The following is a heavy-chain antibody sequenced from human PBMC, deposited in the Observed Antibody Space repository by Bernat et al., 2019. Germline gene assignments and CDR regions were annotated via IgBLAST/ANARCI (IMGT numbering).Heavy chain of an antibody. D-gene: IGHD3-3*01. J-gene: IGHJ6*03. CDR1: GYTFTSYG. V-gene: IGHV1-18*01. CDR2: ISAYNGNT. CDR3: ARDFQGENYDFWSGYYTGPVWYMDV. Sequence: QVQLVQSGAEVKKPGASVKVSCKASGYTFTSYGISWVRQAPGQGLEWMGWISAYNGNTNYAQKLQGRVTMTTDTSTSTAYMELRSLRSDDTAVYYCARDFQGENYDFWSGYYTGPVWYMDVWGKGTTVTVSS.